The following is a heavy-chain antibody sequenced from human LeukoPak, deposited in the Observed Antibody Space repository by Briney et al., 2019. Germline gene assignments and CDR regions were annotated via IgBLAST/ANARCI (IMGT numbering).Heavy chain of an antibody. V-gene: IGHV3-23*01. CDR1: GFTFSSYA. CDR3: AKSGGSGGYWCGRYPFDY. Sequence: PGGSLRLFCAASGFTFSSYAMNWVRQAPGRGLVWVSGISGSGTNTDYIDSVKGRFTVSRDNSKTTLYLQMYSLRAKDTAVYYYAKSGGSGGYWCGRYPFDYWGQGTLVTVSS. D-gene: IGHD3-22*01. CDR2: ISGSGTNT. J-gene: IGHJ4*02.